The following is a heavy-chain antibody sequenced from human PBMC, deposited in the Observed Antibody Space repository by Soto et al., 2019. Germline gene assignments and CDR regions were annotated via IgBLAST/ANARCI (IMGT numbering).Heavy chain of an antibody. Sequence: QVQLVQSGAEVKRPGASVKVSCKASGYTFTSFGISWVRQAPGQGLEWMGWISGDTGNTNYAQNLQGRVTMTTDTSTTTAYMELRGLRSDDTAVYYCARGGYCRGGSCLEPDLWGQGTLVTVSS. CDR2: ISGDTGNT. CDR3: ARGGYCRGGSCLEPDL. CDR1: GYTFTSFG. J-gene: IGHJ5*02. D-gene: IGHD2-15*01. V-gene: IGHV1-18*01.